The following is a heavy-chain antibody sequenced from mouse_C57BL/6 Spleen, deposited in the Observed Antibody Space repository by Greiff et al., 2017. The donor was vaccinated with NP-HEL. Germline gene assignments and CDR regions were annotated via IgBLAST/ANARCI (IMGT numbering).Heavy chain of an antibody. CDR3: ARYYRGYFDV. CDR2: IYPGSGNT. D-gene: IGHD2-14*01. CDR1: GYTFTDYY. Sequence: VQLQQSGAELVRPGASVKLSCKASGYTFTDYYINWVKQRPGQGLEWIARIYPGSGNTYYNEKFKGKATLTAEKSSSTAYMQLSSLTSEDSAVYFCARYYRGYFDVWGTGTTVTVSS. V-gene: IGHV1-76*01. J-gene: IGHJ1*03.